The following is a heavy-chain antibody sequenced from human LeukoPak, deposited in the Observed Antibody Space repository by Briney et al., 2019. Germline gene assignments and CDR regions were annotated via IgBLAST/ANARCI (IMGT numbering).Heavy chain of an antibody. J-gene: IGHJ3*02. V-gene: IGHV3-21*01. CDR1: GFTFDDYA. D-gene: IGHD6-13*01. Sequence: GGSLRLSCAASGFTFDDYAMHWVRQAPGKGLEWVSSISSSSSYIYYADSVKGRFTISRDNAKNSLYLQMNSLRAEDTAVYYCARDEQQLGAFDIWGQGTMVTVSS. CDR2: ISSSSSYI. CDR3: ARDEQQLGAFDI.